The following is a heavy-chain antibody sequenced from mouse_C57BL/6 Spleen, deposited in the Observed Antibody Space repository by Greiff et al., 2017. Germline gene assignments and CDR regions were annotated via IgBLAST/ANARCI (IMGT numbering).Heavy chain of an antibody. CDR1: GFSLTSYG. D-gene: IGHD2-5*01. V-gene: IGHV2-2*01. Sequence: QVQLQQSGPGLVQPSQSLSITCTVSGFSLTSYGVHWVRQSPGKGLEWLGVIWSGGSTDYNAAFISRLSISKDNSKSQVFFKMNSLQADDTAIYYCARKGDDSNFEGAYWYCDVWGTGTTVTVSS. J-gene: IGHJ1*03. CDR2: IWSGGST. CDR3: ARKGDDSNFEGAYWYCDV.